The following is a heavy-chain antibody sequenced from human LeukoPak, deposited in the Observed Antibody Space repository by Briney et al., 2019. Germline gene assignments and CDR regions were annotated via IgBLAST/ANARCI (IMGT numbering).Heavy chain of an antibody. CDR3: ARAGVGIVVPAAKFGALSPETSQNSYGMDV. V-gene: IGHV4-34*01. Sequence: SETLSLTCTVSGGSISSYYWSWIRQPPGKGLEWIGEINHSGSTNYNPSLKSRVTISVDTSKNQFSLKLSSVTAADTAVYYCARAGVGIVVPAAKFGALSPETSQNSYGMDVWGQGTTVTVSS. CDR1: GGSISSYY. D-gene: IGHD2-2*01. CDR2: INHSGST. J-gene: IGHJ6*02.